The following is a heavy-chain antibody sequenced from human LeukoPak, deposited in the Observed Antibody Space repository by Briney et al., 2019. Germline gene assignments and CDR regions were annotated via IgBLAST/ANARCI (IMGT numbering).Heavy chain of an antibody. V-gene: IGHV1-8*01. J-gene: IGHJ6*03. CDR2: MNPNSGNT. Sequence: ASVKVSCKASGYTFTRYDINWVRPPTGQGLEWMGWMNPNSGNTGYAQKCQGRVTMTRKTSITTAYMELSSLRSEDTAVYYCARSLYYYDSSGFSYYYYYMDVWGKGTTVTVSS. CDR1: GYTFTRYD. D-gene: IGHD3-22*01. CDR3: ARSLYYYDSSGFSYYYYYMDV.